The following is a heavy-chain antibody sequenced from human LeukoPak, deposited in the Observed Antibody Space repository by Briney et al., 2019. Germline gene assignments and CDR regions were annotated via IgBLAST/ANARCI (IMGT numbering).Heavy chain of an antibody. CDR1: GYSFTSYW. CDR2: IYPGDSDT. J-gene: IGHJ4*02. CDR3: ARMRGSSGWYGEADY. D-gene: IGHD6-19*01. V-gene: IGHV5-51*01. Sequence: GESLKISCKGSGYSFTSYWIGWVRQMPGKGLEWMGIIYPGDSDTRYSPSFQGQVTISADKSISTAYLQWSSLKASDTAMYYCARMRGSSGWYGEADYWGQGTLVTVSS.